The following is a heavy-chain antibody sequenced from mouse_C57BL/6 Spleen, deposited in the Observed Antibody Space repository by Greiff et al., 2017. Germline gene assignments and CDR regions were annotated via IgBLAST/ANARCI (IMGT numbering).Heavy chain of an antibody. CDR2: IDPSDSYT. V-gene: IGHV1-69*01. CDR1: GYTFTSYW. CDR3: VLRFDY. J-gene: IGHJ2*01. Sequence: VQLQQPGAELVMPGASVKLSCKASGYTFTSYWMHWVKQRPGQGLEWIGEIDPSDSYTNYNQKFKGKTTLTVDKSSSTAYMQLSSLTSEASAVXYCVLRFDYWGQGTTLTVSS.